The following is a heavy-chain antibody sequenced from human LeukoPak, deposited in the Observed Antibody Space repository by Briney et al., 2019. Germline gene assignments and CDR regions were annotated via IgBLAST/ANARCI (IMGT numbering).Heavy chain of an antibody. CDR1: GFTFSRYS. CDR2: ISSSGSSK. J-gene: IGHJ4*02. D-gene: IGHD1-26*01. Sequence: GGSLRLSCAASGFTFSRYSINWVRQAPGKGLEWVSYISSSGSSKYYADSVEGRFTISGDNANNSLYLLMTSLRAEDTAVYYCARDGLSGSFPGHYFDSWGLGTLVTVSS. V-gene: IGHV3-21*01. CDR3: ARDGLSGSFPGHYFDS.